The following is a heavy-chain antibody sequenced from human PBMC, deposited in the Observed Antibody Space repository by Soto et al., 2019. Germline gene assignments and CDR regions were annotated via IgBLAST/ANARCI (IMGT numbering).Heavy chain of an antibody. CDR3: ARGRYDYIWGSYRYFPFDY. Sequence: QVQLVQSGAEVKKPGASVKVSCKASGYTFTSYDINWVRQATGQGLEWMGWMNPNSGNTGYAQKFQGRVTMTRNTSISIDYMELSSLRPEDTAVYYCARGRYDYIWGSYRYFPFDYWGPGTLVTVSS. D-gene: IGHD3-16*02. J-gene: IGHJ4*02. CDR2: MNPNSGNT. V-gene: IGHV1-8*01. CDR1: GYTFTSYD.